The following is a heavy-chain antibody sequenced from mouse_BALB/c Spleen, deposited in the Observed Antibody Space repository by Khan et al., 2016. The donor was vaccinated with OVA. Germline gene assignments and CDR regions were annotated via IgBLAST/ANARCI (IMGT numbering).Heavy chain of an antibody. D-gene: IGHD2-2*01. CDR2: IWSDGST. J-gene: IGHJ3*01. V-gene: IGHV2-2*01. CDR1: GFSLITSG. Sequence: VQLQESGPGLVQPSQSLSITCTVSGFSLITSGVHWVRQSPGKGLEWLGVIWSDGSTDYNAAFISRLSITKDNSKSQVVFKMNSLKADDTAIYYCARNSYGYDFTYWGRGTLVTVSA. CDR3: ARNSYGYDFTY.